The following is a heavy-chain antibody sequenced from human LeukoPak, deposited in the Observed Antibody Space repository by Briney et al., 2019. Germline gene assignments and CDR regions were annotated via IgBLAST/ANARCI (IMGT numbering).Heavy chain of an antibody. J-gene: IGHJ4*02. V-gene: IGHV3-30*18. D-gene: IGHD5-12*01. CDR3: AKNPDIVATYNYFDY. CDR2: ISYDGSNK. CDR1: GFTFSSYG. Sequence: PGGSLRLSCAASGFTFSSYGMHWVRQAPGKGLEWVAVISYDGSNKYYADSVKGRFTISRDNSKNTLYLQMNSLRAEDTAVYYCAKNPDIVATYNYFDYWGQGTLVTVSS.